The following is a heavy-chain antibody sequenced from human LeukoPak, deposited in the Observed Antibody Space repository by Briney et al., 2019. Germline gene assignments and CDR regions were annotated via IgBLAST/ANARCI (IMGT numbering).Heavy chain of an antibody. J-gene: IGHJ3*01. CDR2: VTAGADKT. CDR1: GFTFSSYA. V-gene: IGHV3-23*01. Sequence: GGSLRLPCAASGFTFSSYAMSWVRQAPGKGLEWVSAVTAGADKTWSADSVRGRFTISRDNSKNTLYLQMNNLRPEDTAVYYCAKDRRFPDDVLDVWGQGTLVTVSS. CDR3: AKDRRFPDDVLDV. D-gene: IGHD2-21*01.